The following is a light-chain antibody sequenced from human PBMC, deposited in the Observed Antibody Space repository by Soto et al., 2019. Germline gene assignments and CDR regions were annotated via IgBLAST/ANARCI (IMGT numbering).Light chain of an antibody. Sequence: EIVLTQSPATLSLSPGERATLSCRASQSVSSYLAWYQQKPGQAPRLLIYDASNRATGSPARFSCSGSGTDFTLTISCLEPEDFAGYYCQLRSDWPPGLTFGGGTKVEIK. CDR1: QSVSSY. V-gene: IGKV3-11*01. CDR3: QLRSDWPPGLT. CDR2: DAS. J-gene: IGKJ4*01.